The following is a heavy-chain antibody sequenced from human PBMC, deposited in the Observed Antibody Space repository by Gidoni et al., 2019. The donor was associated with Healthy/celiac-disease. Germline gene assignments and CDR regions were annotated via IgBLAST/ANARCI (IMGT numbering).Heavy chain of an antibody. V-gene: IGHV3-33*01. D-gene: IGHD2-8*01. CDR2: IWYDGSNK. CDR1: VFTFSSSG. J-gene: IGHJ5*02. CDR3: ARARVYATIHWFEP. Sequence: ASVFTFSSSGMHWVRQAPGKGLEWVAVIWYDGSNKEYADSVKGRCTIARDNYKNTLYLKMNRLRAEDTAVYYCARARVYATIHWFEPWGQGTLVTVSS.